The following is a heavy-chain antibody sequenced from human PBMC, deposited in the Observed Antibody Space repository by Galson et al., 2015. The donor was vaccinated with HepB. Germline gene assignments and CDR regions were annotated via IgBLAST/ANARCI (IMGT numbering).Heavy chain of an antibody. CDR2: INAGNGNT. J-gene: IGHJ4*02. Sequence: SVKVSCKASGYTFTSYAVHWVRQAPGQGLEWMGWINAGNGNTRYSQKFQGRVTITRDTSASTAYMELSSLRSEDTTVYYCARGGKRGYSGYDGFDFWGQGTLVTVSS. D-gene: IGHD5-12*01. V-gene: IGHV1-3*01. CDR3: ARGGKRGYSGYDGFDF. CDR1: GYTFTSYA.